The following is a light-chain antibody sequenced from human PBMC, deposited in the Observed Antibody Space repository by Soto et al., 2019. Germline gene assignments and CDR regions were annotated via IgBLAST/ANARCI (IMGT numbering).Light chain of an antibody. J-gene: IGLJ3*02. CDR2: YDD. V-gene: IGLV1-36*01. Sequence: QSVLTQPPSVSAAPRQRVTISCSGSSSNVGNNAVNWYQQVPGKAPRLLIYYDDLLPSGVSDRFSGSKSGTSASLAISGLQSEDEADYYCAVWDDSLNGPVFGGGTKVTVL. CDR3: AVWDDSLNGPV. CDR1: SSNVGNNA.